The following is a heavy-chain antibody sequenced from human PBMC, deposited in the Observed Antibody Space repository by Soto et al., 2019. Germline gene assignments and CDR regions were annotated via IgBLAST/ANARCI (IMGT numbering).Heavy chain of an antibody. Sequence: PGGSLRLSCAASGFTFSSYGMHWVRQAPGKGLEWVAVIWYDESRRYYVDTVKGRFTISRDNSKNTLYLQMDSLRVEDTAVYYCARDGGQGAYYESSGYYIVDWGQGTLVTVSS. J-gene: IGHJ4*02. CDR3: ARDGGQGAYYESSGYYIVD. D-gene: IGHD3-22*01. CDR1: GFTFSSYG. CDR2: IWYDESRR. V-gene: IGHV3-33*01.